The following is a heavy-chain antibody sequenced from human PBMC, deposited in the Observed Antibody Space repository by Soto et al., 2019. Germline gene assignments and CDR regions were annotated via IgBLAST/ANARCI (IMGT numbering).Heavy chain of an antibody. CDR3: AREQRAYSSGWYNYYYYGMDV. CDR1: GYTFTSYG. D-gene: IGHD6-19*01. V-gene: IGHV1-18*01. Sequence: ASVKVSCKASGYTFTSYGISWVRQAPGQGLEWMGWISAYNGNTNYAQKLQGRVTMTTDTSTSTAYMELRSLRSDDTAVYYCAREQRAYSSGWYNYYYYGMDVWGQGTTVTVSS. J-gene: IGHJ6*02. CDR2: ISAYNGNT.